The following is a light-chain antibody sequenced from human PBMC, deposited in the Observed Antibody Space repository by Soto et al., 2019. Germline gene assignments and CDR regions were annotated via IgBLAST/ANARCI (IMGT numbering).Light chain of an antibody. CDR3: QQFTSYPIT. J-gene: IGKJ5*01. CDR1: QGIWNR. V-gene: IGKV1-9*01. CDR2: AAS. Sequence: DIQLTQSPSFLSASVGGRVTITCRASQGIWNRLAWHQQKPGKAPELLISAASTLRSGVPSRFSGSGSDTEFTLTISSLQPEDFATYYCQQFTSYPITFGQGTRLEIK.